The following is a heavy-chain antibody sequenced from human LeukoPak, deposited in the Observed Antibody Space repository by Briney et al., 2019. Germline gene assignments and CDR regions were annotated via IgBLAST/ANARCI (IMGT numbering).Heavy chain of an antibody. CDR2: IKQDGSEK. CDR1: GFTFSSYW. CDR3: ARLDIVVVPAALDAFDI. D-gene: IGHD2-2*03. V-gene: IGHV3-7*01. J-gene: IGHJ3*02. Sequence: PGGSLRLSCAASGFTFSSYWMSWVRQAPGKGLEWVANIKQDGSEKYYVDSVKGRFTISRDNAKNSLYLQMNSQRAEDTAVYYCARLDIVVVPAALDAFDIWGQGTMVTVSS.